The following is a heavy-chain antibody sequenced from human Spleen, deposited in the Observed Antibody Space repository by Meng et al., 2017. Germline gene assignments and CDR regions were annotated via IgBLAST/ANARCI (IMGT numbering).Heavy chain of an antibody. V-gene: IGHV3-74*02. CDR2: INNDGGSR. CDR3: ARGGIATTGTSA. CDR1: GFTFSSFA. J-gene: IGHJ5*02. D-gene: IGHD6-13*01. Sequence: VQLVESGGGLVQPGGSLRLSCAASGFTFSSFAMNWVRQAPGKGLVWVSRINNDGGSRNYADSVKGRFTIARDNAKNTLYLQMNSLRAEDTAVYYCARGGIATTGTSAWGQGTLVTVSS.